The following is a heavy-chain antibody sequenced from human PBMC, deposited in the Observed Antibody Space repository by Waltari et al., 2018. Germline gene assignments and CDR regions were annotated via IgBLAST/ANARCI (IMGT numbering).Heavy chain of an antibody. J-gene: IGHJ4*02. V-gene: IGHV4-59*01. CDR3: GRSYDFWSGYPLDY. CDR1: GDSINNYY. CDR2: IAYNGRT. Sequence: QVQLQESGPGLVKPSETLSLTCAVPGDSINNYYWNWIRQPPGKELEWIGYIAYNGRTNYNPSLKSRVTISVDTSKTQFSLKLTSVTAADTAVYYCGRSYDFWSGYPLDYWGPGSLVTVFS. D-gene: IGHD3-3*01.